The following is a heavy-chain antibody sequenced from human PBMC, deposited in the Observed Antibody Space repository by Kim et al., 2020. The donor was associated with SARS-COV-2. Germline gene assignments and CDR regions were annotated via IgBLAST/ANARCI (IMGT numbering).Heavy chain of an antibody. CDR1: GFTFISYA. Sequence: GGSLRLSCAASGFTFISYAMTWVRQAPGKGLEWVSTISGSGDSAYYAESVKGRFTISRDNSKNTLYLQMNSLRAADTAVYYCAKVRVIGVPAAGSFDYWGQGTLVTVSS. J-gene: IGHJ4*02. D-gene: IGHD2-2*01. CDR3: AKVRVIGVPAAGSFDY. CDR2: ISGSGDSA. V-gene: IGHV3-23*01.